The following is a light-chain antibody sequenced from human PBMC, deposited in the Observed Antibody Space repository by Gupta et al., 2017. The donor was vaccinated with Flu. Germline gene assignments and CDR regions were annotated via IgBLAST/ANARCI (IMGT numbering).Light chain of an antibody. J-gene: IGKJ2*01. CDR1: QSIRTY. V-gene: IGKV1-39*01. CDR3: QQSDSYPPGT. Sequence: SSLYASVGDRITITCRASQSIRTYLCWYEQRPGKAPKLLINDASSWQRGVPSRFSGSGSGRDFTLTISRRQPEDFASYYCQQSDSYPPGTFGQGTKVDIK. CDR2: DAS.